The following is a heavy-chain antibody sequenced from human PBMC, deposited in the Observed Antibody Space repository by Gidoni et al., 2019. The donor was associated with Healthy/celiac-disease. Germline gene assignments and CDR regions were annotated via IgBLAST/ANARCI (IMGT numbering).Heavy chain of an antibody. CDR3: AKDIVGSPTVSYYYYYGMDV. D-gene: IGHD1-26*01. Sequence: EVQLVESGGGLVQPGRSLRLSCAASGFTFDDYAMHWVRQAPGKGLEWVSGISWNSGSIGYADSVKGRFTISRDNAKNSLYLQMNSLRAEDTALYYCAKDIVGSPTVSYYYYYGMDVWGQGTTVTVSS. J-gene: IGHJ6*02. V-gene: IGHV3-9*01. CDR1: GFTFDDYA. CDR2: ISWNSGSI.